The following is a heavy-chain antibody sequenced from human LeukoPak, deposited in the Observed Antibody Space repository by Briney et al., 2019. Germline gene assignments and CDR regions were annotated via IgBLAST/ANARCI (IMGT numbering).Heavy chain of an antibody. CDR3: AKGGMGYSGSYYVGY. V-gene: IGHV3-23*01. D-gene: IGHD1-26*01. J-gene: IGHJ4*02. CDR2: ISGSGGST. Sequence: GGSLRLSCAASGFKFSSYAMSWVRQAPGKGLEWVSAISGSGGSTYYADSVKGRFTISRDNSKNTPYLQMNSLRAEDTAVYYCAKGGMGYSGSYYVGYWGQGTLVTVAS. CDR1: GFKFSSYA.